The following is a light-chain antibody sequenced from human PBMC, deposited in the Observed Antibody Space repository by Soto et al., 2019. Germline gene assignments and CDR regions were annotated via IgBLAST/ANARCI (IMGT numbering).Light chain of an antibody. CDR3: QQYSSYST. CDR2: KAS. J-gene: IGKJ2*01. V-gene: IGKV1-5*03. CDR1: QSISSW. Sequence: DIQMTQSPSTLSASVGDGVTITCRASQSISSWLAWYQQKPGKAPKLLIYKASTLESGVTSRFSGSGSGTEFTLTISSLQPDDLATYYCQQYSSYSTFGQGTKLEIK.